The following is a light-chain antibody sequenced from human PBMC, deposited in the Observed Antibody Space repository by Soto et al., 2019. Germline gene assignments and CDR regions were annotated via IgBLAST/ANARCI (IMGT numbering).Light chain of an antibody. V-gene: IGKV3-20*01. Sequence: EIVLTQSPGTLSLSPGERATLSCRASQSVSSSYLVWYQQKPGQAPRLLISGASTRATGVPDRFSGSGSGTDFTLTISRLEPEDFAVYYCQQYGSSRAFGQGTKVDIK. CDR1: QSVSSSY. CDR2: GAS. J-gene: IGKJ1*01. CDR3: QQYGSSRA.